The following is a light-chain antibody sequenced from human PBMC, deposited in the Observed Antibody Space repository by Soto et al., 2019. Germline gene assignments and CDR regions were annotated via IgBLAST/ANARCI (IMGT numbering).Light chain of an antibody. V-gene: IGKV1-5*01. Sequence: DIQVTQSPSTLSASVGDRVTFTGRASQSISSWLAWYQQKPGKAPKLLLYDASTLQSGVPSRFSGSGSGTDFTLTISRLHPDDFATYYCQQYTNTNNPWMFGQGTKVDIK. CDR1: QSISSW. CDR3: QQYTNTNNPWM. CDR2: DAS. J-gene: IGKJ1*01.